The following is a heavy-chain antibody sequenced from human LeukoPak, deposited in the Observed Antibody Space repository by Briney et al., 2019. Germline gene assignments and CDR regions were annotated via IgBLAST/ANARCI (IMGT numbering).Heavy chain of an antibody. J-gene: IGHJ6*03. Sequence: GALVKVSCKTSGYTFTSYGISWVRQAPGQGLEWMGWINGYNGNTKYAQRLQGRVTMTTDTSTSTAYMELRSLRSDDTAVYYCARDGITSRFYRSDYNMDVWGKGITVTVS. CDR3: ARDGITSRFYRSDYNMDV. V-gene: IGHV1-18*01. CDR1: GYTFTSYG. CDR2: INGYNGNT. D-gene: IGHD1-20*01.